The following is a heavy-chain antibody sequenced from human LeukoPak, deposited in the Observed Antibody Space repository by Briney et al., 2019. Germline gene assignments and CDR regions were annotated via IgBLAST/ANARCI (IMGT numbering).Heavy chain of an antibody. J-gene: IGHJ4*02. Sequence: ASVKDSCMASGYTFIGYYMHWVRPAPGQGVEWMGWINPNSGGTHYAQKFQGRVTLTRDTSLSTAYIELSRLRYDDTPVYICVRVWGGTVMYYWGQGNLCTVSS. CDR2: INPNSGGT. V-gene: IGHV1-2*02. D-gene: IGHD3-16*01. CDR3: VRVWGGTVMYY. CDR1: GYTFIGYY.